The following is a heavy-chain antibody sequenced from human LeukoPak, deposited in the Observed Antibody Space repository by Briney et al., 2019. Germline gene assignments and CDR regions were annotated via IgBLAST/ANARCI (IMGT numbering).Heavy chain of an antibody. Sequence: GGSLRLSCAASGFTFNNYAMSWVRQAPGKGLKWVSGISGSGGTTYYADSVTGRFTISRDTSKNTLYLQMNSLRAEDTAVYYCAKGSSPFDYWGQGTLVTVSS. J-gene: IGHJ4*02. CDR1: GFTFNNYA. V-gene: IGHV3-23*01. CDR2: ISGSGGTT. CDR3: AKGSSPFDY. D-gene: IGHD1-26*01.